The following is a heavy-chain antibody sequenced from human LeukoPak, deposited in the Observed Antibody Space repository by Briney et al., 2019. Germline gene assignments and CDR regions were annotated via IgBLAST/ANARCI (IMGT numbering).Heavy chain of an antibody. J-gene: IGHJ6*02. CDR3: AKDESAMDV. V-gene: IGHV3-7*05. Sequence: PGGSLRLSCAASRLTFSNYWMSWVRQAPGKGLEWVANINQDGSEKYYVDSVRGRLSISRDNAKNSLYLQMSSLRDEDTAVYYCAKDESAMDVWGEGTTVTV. CDR2: INQDGSEK. CDR1: RLTFSNYW.